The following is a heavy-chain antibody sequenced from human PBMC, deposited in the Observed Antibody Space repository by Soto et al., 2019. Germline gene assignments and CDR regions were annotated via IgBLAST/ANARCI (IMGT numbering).Heavy chain of an antibody. Sequence: GGSLRLSCVGSGFTFGTYSINWVRQAPGKGLEWVSSISSRSDIYYADSVKGRFTISRDNAKNSVSLQMNSLRAEDTAVYYCAREYTAWPLAYGLDVWGQGTTVTSP. CDR3: AREYTAWPLAYGLDV. CDR1: GFTFGTYS. CDR2: ISSRSDI. V-gene: IGHV3-21*01. D-gene: IGHD2-2*02. J-gene: IGHJ6*02.